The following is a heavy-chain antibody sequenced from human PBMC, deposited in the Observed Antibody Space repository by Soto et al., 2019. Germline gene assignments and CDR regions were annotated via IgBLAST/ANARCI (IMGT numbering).Heavy chain of an antibody. CDR1: GGSVSSGVHY. CDR3: ATESSGSSPLHFDF. J-gene: IGHJ4*02. V-gene: IGHV4-30-4*01. Sequence: QVQLQESGPGLVKPSQTLSLTCSVSGGSVSSGVHYWSWIRQPPGKGLEWIGYVYYTGSTYYNPSLGSRVAISLDTSKNQFSLKMKSVTASDAAVYYCATESSGSSPLHFDFWGQGALVTVSS. D-gene: IGHD6-19*01. CDR2: VYYTGST.